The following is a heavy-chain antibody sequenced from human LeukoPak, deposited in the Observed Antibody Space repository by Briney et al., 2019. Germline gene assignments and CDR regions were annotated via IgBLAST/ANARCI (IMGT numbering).Heavy chain of an antibody. CDR3: ATRGRRYSSSWYRNWFDP. D-gene: IGHD6-13*01. CDR2: INHSGST. CDR1: GGSISSYY. J-gene: IGHJ5*02. Sequence: SETLSLTCTVSGGSISSYYWSWIRQPPGKGLEWIGEINHSGSTNYNPSLKSRVTISVDTSKNQFSLKLSSVTAADTAVYYCATRGRRYSSSWYRNWFDPWGQGTLVTVSS. V-gene: IGHV4-34*01.